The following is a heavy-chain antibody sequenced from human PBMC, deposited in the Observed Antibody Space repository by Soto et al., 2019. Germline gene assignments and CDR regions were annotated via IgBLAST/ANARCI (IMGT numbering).Heavy chain of an antibody. CDR1: GGGNLRDYR. J-gene: IGHJ4*02. Sequence: SVKVSCKASGGGNLRDYRTTWVRRASGQGLEWMGGIIPKLGSANYAQNFQGRVTVTADESTNTVYMELRSLRSDDTAVYYCARGGDGYNFVVVSWGQRTPVTVSS. V-gene: IGHV1-69*13. CDR2: IIPKLGSA. CDR3: ARGGDGYNFVVVS. D-gene: IGHD2-21*01.